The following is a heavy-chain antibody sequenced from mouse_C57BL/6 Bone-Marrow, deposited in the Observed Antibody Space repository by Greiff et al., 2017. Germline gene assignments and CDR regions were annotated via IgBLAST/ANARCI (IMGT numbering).Heavy chain of an antibody. CDR1: GYTFTNYW. V-gene: IGHV1-64*01. D-gene: IGHD2-4*01. CDR3: ARSYDYDDYPVDY. J-gene: IGHJ4*01. CDR2: MHPNGGSP. Sequence: QVQLQQPGAELVKPGASVKLSCKASGYTFTNYWMHWVKQRPGQGLEWIGMMHPNGGSPDYNEKFKSEATLSVDKSSRTAYMELSSLTSEDSAVYYCARSYDYDDYPVDYWGQGTSVTVSS.